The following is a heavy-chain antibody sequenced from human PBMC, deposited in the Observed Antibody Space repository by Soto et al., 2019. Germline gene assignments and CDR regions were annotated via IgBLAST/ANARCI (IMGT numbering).Heavy chain of an antibody. J-gene: IGHJ4*02. CDR1: VDIVSSNSAA. V-gene: IGHV6-1*01. Sequence: PSPTLSLTCAISVDIVSSNSAAWNCIRQSPSRGLEWLGRTYYRSKWYSDYAVSVKSRITINPDTSKNQFSLQLNSVTPEDTAVYYCARDTLREVVVIDYWGQGTLVTVSS. CDR3: ARDTLREVVVIDY. D-gene: IGHD3-22*01. CDR2: TYYRSKWYS.